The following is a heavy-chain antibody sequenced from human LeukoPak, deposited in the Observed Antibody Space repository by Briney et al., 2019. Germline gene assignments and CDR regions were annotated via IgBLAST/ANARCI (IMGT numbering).Heavy chain of an antibody. D-gene: IGHD3-3*01. J-gene: IGHJ5*02. CDR3: ARDPFLEWWFDP. V-gene: IGHV4-34*01. CDR2: INHSGST. Sequence: SETLSLTCAVYGGSFSDYSWSWLRQTPEKGLEWIGEINHSGSTNYNPSLKSRVTISVDTSKNQFSLKLSSVTAADTAVYYCARDPFLEWWFDPWGQGTLVTVSS. CDR1: GGSFSDYS.